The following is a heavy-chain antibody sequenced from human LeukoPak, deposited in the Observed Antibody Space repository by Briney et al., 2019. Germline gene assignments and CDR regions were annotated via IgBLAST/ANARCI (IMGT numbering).Heavy chain of an antibody. J-gene: IGHJ6*02. CDR1: GGSISGHY. Sequence: KSSETLSLTCTVSGGSISGHYWTWIRQPPGKGLEWIGQIHYRGRPDYNPSLKSRVTISVDTSKNQLSLKVTSVTGADTAVYYCGRFWVEYELDVWGQGTTVTVSS. CDR3: GRFWVEYELDV. CDR2: IHYRGRP. D-gene: IGHD3-16*01. V-gene: IGHV4-59*11.